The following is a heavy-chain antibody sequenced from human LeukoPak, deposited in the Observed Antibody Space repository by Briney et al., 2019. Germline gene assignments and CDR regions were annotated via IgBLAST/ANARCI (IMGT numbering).Heavy chain of an antibody. D-gene: IGHD1-14*01. V-gene: IGHV3-23*01. Sequence: PGGSLRLSCAASGFTFSSYAMSWVRQAPGKGLEWVSAISGSDGSTYYAGSVKGRFTVSRDNSKNTLYLQMNSLRAEDTAVYYYAKGTGNYYYYGMDVWGQGTTVTVSS. CDR2: ISGSDGST. CDR3: AKGTGNYYYYGMDV. CDR1: GFTFSSYA. J-gene: IGHJ6*02.